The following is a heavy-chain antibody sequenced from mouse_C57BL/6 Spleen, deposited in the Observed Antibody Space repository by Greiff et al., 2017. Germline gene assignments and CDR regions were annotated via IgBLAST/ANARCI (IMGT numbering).Heavy chain of an antibody. CDR1: GYAFSSSW. J-gene: IGHJ3*01. D-gene: IGHD3-2*02. CDR3: AREKGSSGYVWFAY. Sequence: QVQLQQSGPELVKPGASVKISCKASGYAFSSSWMNWVKQRPGKGLEWIGRIYPGDGDTNYNGKFKGKATLTADKASSTAYMQLSSLTSEDSAVDFCAREKGSSGYVWFAYWGQGTLVTVAA. CDR2: IYPGDGDT. V-gene: IGHV1-82*01.